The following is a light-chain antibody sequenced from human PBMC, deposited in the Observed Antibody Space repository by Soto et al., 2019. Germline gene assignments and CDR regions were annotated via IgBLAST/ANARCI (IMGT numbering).Light chain of an antibody. CDR3: ATWDGGLSGPFV. CDR2: TTN. Sequence: QSVLTQPPSASGTPGQRATISCCGSNSNIGSDIVNCYQLLPGAAPEVLINTTNQRPSGVPERFSGSKSGTSASLAIRGLQSEDEANSSCATWDGGLSGPFVFGTGTKVTVL. CDR1: NSNIGSDI. J-gene: IGLJ1*01. V-gene: IGLV1-44*01.